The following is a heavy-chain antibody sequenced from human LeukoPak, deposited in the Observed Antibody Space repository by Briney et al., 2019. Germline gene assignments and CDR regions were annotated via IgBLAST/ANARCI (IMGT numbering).Heavy chain of an antibody. D-gene: IGHD3-3*02. CDR1: GGAIIISTYY. J-gene: IGHJ4*02. CDR3: ARDRILYY. CDR2: IYYSGTT. Sequence: PSETLSLTCTVSGGAIIISTYYWGWIRQPPGKGLEWIGSIYYSGTTSYNPSLKSRVTISVDTSKNQFSLKLSSMSAAVTAVYYCARDRILYYWGQGTLVTVSS. V-gene: IGHV4-39*07.